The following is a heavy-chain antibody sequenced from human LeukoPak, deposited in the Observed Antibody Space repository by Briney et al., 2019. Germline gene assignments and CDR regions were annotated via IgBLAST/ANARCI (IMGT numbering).Heavy chain of an antibody. CDR3: AKDVRVGGGGMDV. V-gene: IGHV3-23*01. CDR1: GFTFSTYA. D-gene: IGHD1-26*01. Sequence: GGSLRLSCAASGFTFSTYAMTWVRQAPGKRLEWVSLISDSGANKHYADSVKGRFTISRDNSKNTVSLQMNSLRAEDTAVYYCAKDVRVGGGGMDVWGQGTPVTVSS. CDR2: ISDSGANK. J-gene: IGHJ6*01.